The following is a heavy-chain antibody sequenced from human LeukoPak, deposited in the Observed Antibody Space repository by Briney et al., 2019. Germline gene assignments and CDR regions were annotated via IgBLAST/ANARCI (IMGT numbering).Heavy chain of an antibody. CDR1: GFSFSTSW. CDR2: IRKDGREI. Sequence: GGSPRLSCVASGFSFSTSWMTWVRQAPGKGLEWVANIRKDGREIYYADSMKGRFTISRDNSKNSLYLRIHSLRAEDTGVYCCVRDGDSWNDFDHWGQGTLVTVSS. CDR3: VRDGDSWNDFDH. V-gene: IGHV3-7*01. J-gene: IGHJ4*02. D-gene: IGHD1-1*01.